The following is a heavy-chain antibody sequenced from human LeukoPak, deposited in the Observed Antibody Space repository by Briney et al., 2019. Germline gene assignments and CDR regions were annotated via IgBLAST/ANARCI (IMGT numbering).Heavy chain of an antibody. CDR2: MNHSGST. CDR3: ARHLRQDVWGSYRYNWFDP. V-gene: IGHV4-34*01. J-gene: IGHJ5*02. CDR1: GGSFWGYY. Sequence: PSEPLSLTCAVYGGSFWGYYWSWMRQPPGKGLEWGGEMNHSGSTNYNPSLKSRVTISVDTSKNQFSLKLSSVTAADTAVYYCARHLRQDVWGSYRYNWFDPWGQGTLVTVSS. D-gene: IGHD3-16*02.